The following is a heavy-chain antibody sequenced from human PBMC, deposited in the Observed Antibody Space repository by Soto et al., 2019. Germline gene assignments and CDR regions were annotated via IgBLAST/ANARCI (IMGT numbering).Heavy chain of an antibody. Sequence: QVQLVESGGGVVQPGRSLRLSCAASGFTFSSYGMHWVRQAPGKGLEWVAVISYDGSNKYYADSVKGRFTISRDNSKNTLYLQMNSLRAEDTAVYYCAKDGGDFERQQLVLGGLYYFDYWGQGTLVTVSS. J-gene: IGHJ4*02. CDR2: ISYDGSNK. CDR1: GFTFSSYG. CDR3: AKDGGDFERQQLVLGGLYYFDY. D-gene: IGHD6-13*01. V-gene: IGHV3-30*18.